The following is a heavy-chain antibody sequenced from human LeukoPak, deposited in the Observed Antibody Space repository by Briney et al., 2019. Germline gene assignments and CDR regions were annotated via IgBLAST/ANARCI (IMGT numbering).Heavy chain of an antibody. CDR1: GFTFSSYG. D-gene: IGHD5-12*01. V-gene: IGHV3-30*18. J-gene: IGHJ4*02. Sequence: QPGGSLRLSCAASGFTFSSYGMHWVRQAPGKGLEWVAVISYDGSNKYYADSVKGRFTISRDNSKNTLYLQMNSLRAEDTAVYYGAKEHRGDDWVFDYWGQGTLVTVSS. CDR2: ISYDGSNK. CDR3: AKEHRGDDWVFDY.